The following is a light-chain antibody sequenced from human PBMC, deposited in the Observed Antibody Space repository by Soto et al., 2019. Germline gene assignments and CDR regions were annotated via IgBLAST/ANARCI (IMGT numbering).Light chain of an antibody. V-gene: IGKV3-20*01. CDR3: QQYATSPLT. CDR1: QSITTS. CDR2: DAS. J-gene: IGKJ4*01. Sequence: EIVLTQSPGTVSLSPGERATLSCRASQSITTSLAWYQRKPGQAPRLLIYDASTRATAIPDRFSGSGSGTDFTRTLSRLEAEDFAVYYCQQYATSPLTFGGGTKVEIK.